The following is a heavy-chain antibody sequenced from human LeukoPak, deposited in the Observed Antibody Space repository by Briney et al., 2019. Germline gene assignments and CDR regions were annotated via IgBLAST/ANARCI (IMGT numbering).Heavy chain of an antibody. D-gene: IGHD2-21*01. J-gene: IGHJ4*02. CDR3: AKGGKGFPLGLRFDS. CDR1: GVAISTYY. CDR2: IYYSGSA. Sequence: SETLSLTCTVSGVAISTYYWTWIRQPPGQGLEWIGYIYYSGSANYNPSLQSRVTISVDTSKHQFSLKLTSLTAADPAVYYYAKGGKGFPLGLRFDSWGQGTLVSVS. V-gene: IGHV4-59*01.